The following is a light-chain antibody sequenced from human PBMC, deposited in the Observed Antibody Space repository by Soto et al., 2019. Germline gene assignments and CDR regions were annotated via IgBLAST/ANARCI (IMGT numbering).Light chain of an antibody. Sequence: QPVLTQPPSVSGAPGQRVTISCTGSSSNIGAGYDVHWYQQLPGTAPKLLIYGNSNRPSGVPDRFSGSKSGTSASLAITGLQAEDEADYYCQSYDSSLSGGVLGGGTQLTVL. CDR1: SSNIGAGYD. CDR3: QSYDSSLSGGV. J-gene: IGLJ3*02. V-gene: IGLV1-40*01. CDR2: GNS.